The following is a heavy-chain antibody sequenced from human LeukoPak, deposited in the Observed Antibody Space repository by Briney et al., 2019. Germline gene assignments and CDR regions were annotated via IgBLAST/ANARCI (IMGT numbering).Heavy chain of an antibody. CDR3: ARFSGYSYGGWFDY. V-gene: IGHV3-48*01. CDR1: GFTFSSYG. J-gene: IGHJ4*02. CDR2: ISSSSSTI. Sequence: PGGSLRLSCAASGFTFSSYGMTWVRQAPGKGLEWVSYISSSSSTIYYADSVKGRFTISRDNAKNSLYLQLNSLRAEDTAVYYCARFSGYSYGGWFDYWGQGTLVTVSS. D-gene: IGHD5-18*01.